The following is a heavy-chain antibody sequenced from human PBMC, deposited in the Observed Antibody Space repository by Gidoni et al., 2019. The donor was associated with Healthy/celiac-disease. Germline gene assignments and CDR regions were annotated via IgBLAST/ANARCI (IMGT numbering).Heavy chain of an antibody. Sequence: QLQLQESGPGLVKPSETLSLTCTVSGGSISSSRYYWGWIRQPPGTGLEWIGSIYYSGSTYYNPSLKSRVTISVDTSKNQFSLKLSSVTAADTAVYYCARRGKRYYYGMDVWGQGTTVTVSS. V-gene: IGHV4-39*01. CDR3: ARRGKRYYYGMDV. J-gene: IGHJ6*02. CDR2: IYYSGST. CDR1: GGSISSSRYY.